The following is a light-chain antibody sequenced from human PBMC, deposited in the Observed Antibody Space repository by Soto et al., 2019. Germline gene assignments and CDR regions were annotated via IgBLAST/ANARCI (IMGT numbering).Light chain of an antibody. CDR1: PSVISSY. J-gene: IGKJ1*01. CDR3: QQYGTTPRT. Sequence: ELVLTQSPGTVSLSPWERPTLSCSAIPSVISSYLSWYQQKPGQAPRLLSYCASSRANGIPDRFSGSGSGTEFNLTISRLQPEDFAVYYCQQYGTTPRTFSQGKKVDIK. CDR2: CAS. V-gene: IGKV3-20*01.